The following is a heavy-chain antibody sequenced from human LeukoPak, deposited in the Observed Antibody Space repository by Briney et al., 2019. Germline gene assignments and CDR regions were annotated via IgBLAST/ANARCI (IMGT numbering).Heavy chain of an antibody. CDR3: AKVTEVYYYYGMDV. J-gene: IGHJ6*02. V-gene: IGHV3-23*01. CDR2: TSGSGGST. CDR1: GFTFSSYA. Sequence: GGSLRLSCAASGFTFSSYAMSWVRQAPGKGLEWVSATSGSGGSTYYADSVKGRFTISRDNSKNTLYLQMNSLRAEDTAVYYCAKVTEVYYYYGMDVWGQGTTVTVSS.